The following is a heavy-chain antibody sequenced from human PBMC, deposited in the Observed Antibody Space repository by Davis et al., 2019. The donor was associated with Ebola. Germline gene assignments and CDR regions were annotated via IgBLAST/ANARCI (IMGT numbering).Heavy chain of an antibody. CDR1: GSTFSRHS. J-gene: IGHJ2*01. V-gene: IGHV3-48*02. Sequence: PGGSLRLSCGASGSTFSRHSMNWVRQAPGKGLEWIAFISSGGHDTYYADSVRGRFTISRDNAKNLLYLQLNSLRDEDTALYYCAKDAEDGSGNWFFDFRGRGALVTVSS. CDR2: ISSGGHDT. CDR3: AKDAEDGSGNWFFDF. D-gene: IGHD5-24*01.